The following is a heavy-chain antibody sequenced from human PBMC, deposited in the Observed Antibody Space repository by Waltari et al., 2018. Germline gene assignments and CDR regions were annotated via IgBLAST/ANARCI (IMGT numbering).Heavy chain of an antibody. Sequence: QEQLVESGGGVVQPGRSLRLSCAASGFSFSTYAMYWVRQAPGKGLEWVSTISYDGGSKWYADSVKGRFTISKDNSRNTLYLQMNSLRAEDTAVYYCAKGGSDDGPPSPWGQGTLVTVSS. J-gene: IGHJ5*02. D-gene: IGHD3-16*01. CDR1: GFSFSTYA. CDR2: ISYDGGSK. V-gene: IGHV3-30*18. CDR3: AKGGSDDGPPSP.